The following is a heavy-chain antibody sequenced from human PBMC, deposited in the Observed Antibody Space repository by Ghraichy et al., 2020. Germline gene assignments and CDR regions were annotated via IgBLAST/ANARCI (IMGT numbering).Heavy chain of an antibody. J-gene: IGHJ6*02. CDR3: ARVEPVLSDYYGMDV. CDR1: GYTFTSYD. D-gene: IGHD1-14*01. Sequence: ASVKVSCKASGYTFTSYDINWVRQATGQGLEWMGWINPNSGNTGYAQKFQGRVTMTRNTSISTAYMELSSLRSEDTAVYYCARVEPVLSDYYGMDVWGQGTTVTVSS. CDR2: INPNSGNT. V-gene: IGHV1-8*01.